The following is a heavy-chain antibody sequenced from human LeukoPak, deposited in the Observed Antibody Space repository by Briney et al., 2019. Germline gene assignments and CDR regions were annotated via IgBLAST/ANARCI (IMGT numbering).Heavy chain of an antibody. J-gene: IGHJ3*02. Sequence: ASVKVSCKVSGYTLTELSIHWVRQAPGKGLERMGGFDPEDGETIYAQKFQGRVTMTEDTSTDTAYMELSSLRSEDTAVYYCATEDPYYDSSESAFDIWGQGTMVTVSS. CDR3: ATEDPYYDSSESAFDI. CDR2: FDPEDGET. CDR1: GYTLTELS. D-gene: IGHD3-22*01. V-gene: IGHV1-24*01.